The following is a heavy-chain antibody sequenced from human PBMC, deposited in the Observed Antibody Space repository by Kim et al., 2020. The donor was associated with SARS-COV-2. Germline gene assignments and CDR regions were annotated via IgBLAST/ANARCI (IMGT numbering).Heavy chain of an antibody. D-gene: IGHD2-2*01. CDR3: ARYPDIVVVPAATNWFDP. J-gene: IGHJ5*02. V-gene: IGHV4-39*01. Sequence: KSRGTISVDTSKNQFSLKLSSVTAADTAVYYCARYPDIVVVPAATNWFDPWGQGTLVTVSS.